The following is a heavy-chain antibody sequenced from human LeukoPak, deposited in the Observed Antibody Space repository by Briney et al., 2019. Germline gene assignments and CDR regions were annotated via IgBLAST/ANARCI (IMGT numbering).Heavy chain of an antibody. CDR3: ARDLMTTVNAFDI. J-gene: IGHJ3*02. D-gene: IGHD4-17*01. Sequence: GGSLRLSCAASGFTFSSYAMHWVRQAPGKGREWVAVISYDGSNKYYADSVKGRFTISRDNSKNTLYLQMNSLRAEDTAVYYCARDLMTTVNAFDIWGQGTMVTVSS. CDR1: GFTFSSYA. V-gene: IGHV3-30*04. CDR2: ISYDGSNK.